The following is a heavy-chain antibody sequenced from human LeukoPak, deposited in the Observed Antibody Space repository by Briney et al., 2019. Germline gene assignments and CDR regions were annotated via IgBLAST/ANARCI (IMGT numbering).Heavy chain of an antibody. Sequence: WESLSLTCAVYGGSFSGYYWSWIRQPPGKWLEWIGEINHSGSTNYNPSLKSRVTISVDTSKNQFSLKLRSVTDRYTAVYYWARRPMLRGLHICYWGRGNLVTVSS. J-gene: IGHJ4*02. D-gene: IGHD3-10*01. V-gene: IGHV4-34*01. CDR3: ARRPMLRGLHICY. CDR2: INHSGST. CDR1: GGSFSGYY.